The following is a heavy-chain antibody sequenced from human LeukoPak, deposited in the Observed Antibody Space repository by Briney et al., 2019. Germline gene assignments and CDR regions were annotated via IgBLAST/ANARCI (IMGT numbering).Heavy chain of an antibody. J-gene: IGHJ4*02. V-gene: IGHV3-7*05. CDR3: ARGDRYGSGSAEFYFDY. Sequence: GGSLRLSCAASGFTFSTYWMSWVRQAPGKGLECVAKIKQDGSEKNYVDSVKGRFTISRDNAKNSLYLQMNSLRAEDTAVYYCARGDRYGSGSAEFYFDYWGQGTLVTVSS. CDR2: IKQDGSEK. D-gene: IGHD3-10*01. CDR1: GFTFSTYW.